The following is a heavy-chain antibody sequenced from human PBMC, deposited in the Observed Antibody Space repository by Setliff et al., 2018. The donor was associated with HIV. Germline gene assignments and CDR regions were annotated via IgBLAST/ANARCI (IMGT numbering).Heavy chain of an antibody. CDR1: GYTVTELS. CDR2: FDPENNKI. D-gene: IGHD5-12*01. V-gene: IGHV1-24*01. Sequence: ASVKVSCKASGYTVTELSINWVRQAPGKGPEWMGGFDPENNKIVYAQKFQGRVTTTEDTSTDTAYMELSSLRPEDTSGYSCATRIRDGHRGYGYFDFWGQGTLVTVSS. J-gene: IGHJ4*02. CDR3: ATRIRDGHRGYGYFDF.